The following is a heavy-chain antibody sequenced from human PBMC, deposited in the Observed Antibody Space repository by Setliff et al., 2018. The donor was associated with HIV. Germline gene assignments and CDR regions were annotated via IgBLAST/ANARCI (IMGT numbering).Heavy chain of an antibody. CDR1: GGAISSHY. D-gene: IGHD3-16*01. V-gene: IGHV4-59*11. J-gene: IGHJ6*02. Sequence: KTSETLSLTCTVSGGAISSHYWSWIRQPPGKGLEWIGSIYYSGSTNYNPSLKSRVTISVDTSKNQFSLKLSSVTAADTAVYYCATGPRVGGYYYYGMDVWGQGTTVTVSS. CDR3: ATGPRVGGYYYYGMDV. CDR2: IYYSGST.